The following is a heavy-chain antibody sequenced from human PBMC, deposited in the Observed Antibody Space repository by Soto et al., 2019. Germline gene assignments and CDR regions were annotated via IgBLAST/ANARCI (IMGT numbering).Heavy chain of an antibody. V-gene: IGHV4-31*03. J-gene: IGHJ3*02. D-gene: IGHD4-17*01. CDR3: ARDSPRLEDYGDYAMAFDI. CDR2: IYYSGST. Sequence: TLSLTCTVFGGSISNRGYYWSWIRQHPGKGLEWIGYIYYSGSTYYNPSLKSRVTISVDTSKNQFSLKLSSVTAADTAVYYCARDSPRLEDYGDYAMAFDIWGQGTMVTVSS. CDR1: GGSISNRGYY.